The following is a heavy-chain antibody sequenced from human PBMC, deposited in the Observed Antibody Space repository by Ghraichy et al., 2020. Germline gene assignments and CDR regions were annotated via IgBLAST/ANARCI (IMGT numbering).Heavy chain of an antibody. CDR2: INPSGST. CDR1: GGSFSGYY. V-gene: IGHV4-34*01. J-gene: IGHJ5*02. CDR3: ARDREAVRRGDHWFDT. Sequence: SETLSLTCAVYGGSFSGYYWSWIRQPPGKGLEWIGEINPSGSTNYNPSLKSRVTISVDTSKNQFSLKLSSVTAADTAVYYCARDREAVRRGDHWFDTWGQGTLVTVSS. D-gene: IGHD6-6*01.